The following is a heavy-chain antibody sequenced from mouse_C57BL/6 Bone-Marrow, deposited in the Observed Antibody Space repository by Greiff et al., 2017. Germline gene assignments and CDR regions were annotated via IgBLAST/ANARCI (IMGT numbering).Heavy chain of an antibody. CDR3: ARVGAYYRDFDY. D-gene: IGHD2-14*01. CDR1: GYTFTSYG. CDR2: IYPRSGNT. V-gene: IGHV1-81*01. J-gene: IGHJ2*01. Sequence: VKLQQSGAELARPGASVKLSCKASGYTFTSYGISWVKQRTGQGLEWIGEIYPRSGNTYYNEKFKGKATLTADKSSSTAYMELRSLTSEDSAVYFCARVGAYYRDFDYWGQGTTLTVSS.